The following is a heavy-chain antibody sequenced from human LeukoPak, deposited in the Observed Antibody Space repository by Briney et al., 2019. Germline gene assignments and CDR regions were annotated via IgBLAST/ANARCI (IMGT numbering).Heavy chain of an antibody. Sequence: PGGSLRLSCAASGFTFSSYRTHSVRQAPGKGLVWVSRINSDGSRTSYADTVKGRFTISRYNAKNTLYLQMNSLRAEDTAVYYCATGMTTVTTFYFDYWGQGTLVTVSS. CDR2: INSDGSRT. V-gene: IGHV3-74*01. J-gene: IGHJ4*02. D-gene: IGHD4-17*01. CDR1: GFTFSSYR. CDR3: ATGMTTVTTFYFDY.